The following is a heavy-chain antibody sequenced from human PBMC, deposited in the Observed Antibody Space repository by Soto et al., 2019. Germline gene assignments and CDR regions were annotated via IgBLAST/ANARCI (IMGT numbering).Heavy chain of an antibody. CDR1: GYTFGTST. CDR2: IKTYSGNT. Sequence: QLQLVQSGAEAKKPGASVKVSCKASGYTFGTSTIIWLRQAPGKGLEWMGWIKTYSGNTNYAPKLQGRVTMTTDTPTSTAYMELRSLTTDDPATYSCAIADYGDDDYWGQGTLVTVSS. J-gene: IGHJ4*02. D-gene: IGHD4-17*01. V-gene: IGHV1-18*04. CDR3: AIADYGDDDY.